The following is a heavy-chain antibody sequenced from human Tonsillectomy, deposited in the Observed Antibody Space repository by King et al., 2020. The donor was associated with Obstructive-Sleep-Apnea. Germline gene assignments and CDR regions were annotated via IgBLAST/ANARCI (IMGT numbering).Heavy chain of an antibody. CDR2: IYWDDDK. V-gene: IGHV2-5*02. CDR1: GFSLSTSEVG. D-gene: IGHD5/OR15-5a*01. Sequence: TLKESGPTLVKPTQTLTLTCTFSGFSLSTSEVGVGWIRQPPGKALEWLALIYWDDDKRYSPSLESRLTITKDTSKNQVVLTMTNMDPVDTATYYCARTSKVYGADWWGQGILLTVSS. J-gene: IGHJ4*02. CDR3: ARTSKVYGADW.